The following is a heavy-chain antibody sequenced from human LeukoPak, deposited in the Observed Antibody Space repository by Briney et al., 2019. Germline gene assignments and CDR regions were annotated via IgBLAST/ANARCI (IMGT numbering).Heavy chain of an antibody. Sequence: GGSLRLSCAASGFTFNYYGMNWVRQAPGKGLQWVAFIRFDGSNKFYADSVKGRFTISRDNSKNTLYLQMNSLRAEDTAVYYCAKSMILGVLASDIWGQGTMVTVSS. V-gene: IGHV3-30*02. D-gene: IGHD2-8*02. J-gene: IGHJ3*02. CDR1: GFTFNYYG. CDR3: AKSMILGVLASDI. CDR2: IRFDGSNK.